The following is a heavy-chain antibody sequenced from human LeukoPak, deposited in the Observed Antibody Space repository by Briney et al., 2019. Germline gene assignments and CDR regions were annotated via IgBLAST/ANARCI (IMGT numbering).Heavy chain of an antibody. CDR1: GYTFIGYY. V-gene: IGHV1-2*02. CDR2: INANSGGT. Sequence: ASVKVSCKASGYTFIGYYMHWVRQAPGQGLEWMGWINANSGGTNYAQKFQGRVTMTRDTSMSTAYMELSRLRSDDTAVYYCARGRNSYGLDYWGQGTLVTVSS. D-gene: IGHD5-18*01. CDR3: ARGRNSYGLDY. J-gene: IGHJ4*02.